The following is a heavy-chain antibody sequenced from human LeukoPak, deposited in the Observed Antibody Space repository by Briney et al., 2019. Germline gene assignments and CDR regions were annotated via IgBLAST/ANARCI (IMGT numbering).Heavy chain of an antibody. Sequence: GGSLRLSCAASGVTFSRYWMSWVRQAPGKGLEWVANIKQDGSEKYYVDSVKGRFTISRDNAKNTVYLQMNSLRAEDTAVYYCARDSRWYNGRYYDEGIDYWGQGTLVTVSS. V-gene: IGHV3-7*01. CDR3: ARDSRWYNGRYYDEGIDY. CDR1: GVTFSRYW. J-gene: IGHJ4*02. CDR2: IKQDGSEK. D-gene: IGHD1-26*01.